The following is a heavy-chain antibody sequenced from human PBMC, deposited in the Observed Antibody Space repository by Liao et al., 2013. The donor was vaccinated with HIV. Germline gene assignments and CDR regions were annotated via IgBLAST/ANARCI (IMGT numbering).Heavy chain of an antibody. Sequence: QVQLRQWGAGLLKPSETLSLTCAVYGGSFSGYYWSWIRQPPGKGLEWIGEIHHSGNTNYNPSLKSRVTISMDTSKNQFSLRLTSVTASDTAVYYCARGRSGRPVRITKTLGHDLDFWGQGTMVTVSS. CDR2: IHHSGNT. CDR3: ARGRSGRPVRITKTLGHDLDF. CDR1: GGSFSGYY. V-gene: IGHV4-34*01. J-gene: IGHJ3*01. D-gene: IGHD3-10*01.